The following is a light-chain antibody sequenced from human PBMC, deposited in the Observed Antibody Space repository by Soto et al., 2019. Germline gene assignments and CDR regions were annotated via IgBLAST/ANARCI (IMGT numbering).Light chain of an antibody. CDR2: GAS. J-gene: IGKJ4*01. CDR1: QSVRSN. CDR3: QHYNNLWG. Sequence: EIVMTQSPATLSVSPGERVTLSCRASQSVRSNLAWYQQKPGQVPRVLIYGASTRAIGIPDRFSGSGSGTEFTLTISSLQSADFAVYYCQHYNNLWGFGGGTKVEIK. V-gene: IGKV3-15*01.